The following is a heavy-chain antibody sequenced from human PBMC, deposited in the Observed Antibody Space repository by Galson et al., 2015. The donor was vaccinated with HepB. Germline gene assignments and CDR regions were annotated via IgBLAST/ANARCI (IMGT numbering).Heavy chain of an antibody. V-gene: IGHV3-30-3*01. CDR3: ARDHEYCSSTSCYGYYYYMDV. J-gene: IGHJ6*03. D-gene: IGHD2-2*01. CDR1: GFTFSSYA. Sequence: SLRLSCAASGFTFSSYAMHWVRQAPGKGLEWVAVISYDGSNKYYADSVKGRFTISRDNSKNTLYLQMNSLRAEDTAVYYCARDHEYCSSTSCYGYYYYMDVWGKGTTVTVSS. CDR2: ISYDGSNK.